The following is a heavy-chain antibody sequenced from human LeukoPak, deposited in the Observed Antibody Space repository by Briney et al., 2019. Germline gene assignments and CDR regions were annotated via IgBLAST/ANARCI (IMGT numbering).Heavy chain of an antibody. D-gene: IGHD6-13*01. J-gene: IGHJ4*02. V-gene: IGHV3-30*18. CDR2: ISYDGSNK. CDR1: GFTFSSYG. CDR3: AKEGIAAAGLFDY. Sequence: GGSLRLSCAASGFTFSSYGMHWVRQAPGKGLEWVAVISYDGSNKYYADSVKGRFTISRDNSKNTLYLQMNSLRAEDTAVYYCAKEGIAAAGLFDYWGQGTLVTVSS.